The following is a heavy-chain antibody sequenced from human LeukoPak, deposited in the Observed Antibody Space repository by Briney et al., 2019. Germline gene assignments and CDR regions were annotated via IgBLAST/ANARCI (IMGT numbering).Heavy chain of an antibody. CDR3: ARDSNEGSFDI. Sequence: ASVKVSCKASGYTFTSYDINWVRQAPGQRLEWMGWINTGNGNTKYSQKFQGRVTITRDTSASTAYMELSSLRFEDTAVYYCARDSNEGSFDIWGPGTMVTVSS. CDR1: GYTFTSYD. D-gene: IGHD1-1*01. CDR2: INTGNGNT. V-gene: IGHV1-3*04. J-gene: IGHJ3*02.